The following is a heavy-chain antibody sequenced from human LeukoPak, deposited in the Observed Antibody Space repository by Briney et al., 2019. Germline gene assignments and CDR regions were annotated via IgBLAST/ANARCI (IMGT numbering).Heavy chain of an antibody. CDR2: ISGSGGTT. D-gene: IGHD4-17*01. V-gene: IGHV3-23*01. CDR3: AKDASMVTTSIDY. J-gene: IGHJ4*02. CDR1: GFTFSSYA. Sequence: PGGSLRLSCAASGFTFSSYAMSWVRQAPGKGLEWVSAISGSGGTTYHADSVKGRFTISRDNSKNTLYLQMNSLRAEDTAVYYCAKDASMVTTSIDYWGQGTLVTVSS.